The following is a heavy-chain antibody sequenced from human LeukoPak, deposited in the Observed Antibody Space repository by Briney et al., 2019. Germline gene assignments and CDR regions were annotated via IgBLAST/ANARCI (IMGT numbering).Heavy chain of an antibody. Sequence: SETLSLTCAVYGGSLSDYYWSWIRQPPGKGLEWIGYIYHSGSTNYNPSLTSRVTISVDTSKNQFSLKLSSVTAADTAVYYCARDGYSGNDGLWGQGTLVTVSS. CDR3: ARDGYSGNDGL. V-gene: IGHV4-59*01. CDR1: GGSLSDYY. CDR2: IYHSGST. D-gene: IGHD5-12*01. J-gene: IGHJ4*02.